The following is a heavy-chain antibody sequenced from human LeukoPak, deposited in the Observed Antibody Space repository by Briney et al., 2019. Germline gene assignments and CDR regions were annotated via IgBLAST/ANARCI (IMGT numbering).Heavy chain of an antibody. D-gene: IGHD6-19*01. CDR3: ARDGDSSGWYGFDY. J-gene: IGHJ4*02. CDR1: GFTFSSYC. CDR2: IKQDGSEK. Sequence: VGSLRPSCAASGFTFSSYCMSWVRQAPGKGLERVANIKQDGSEKYYVDSVKGRFTISRDNAKNSLYLQMNSLRAEDTAVYYCARDGDSSGWYGFDYWGQGTLVTVSS. V-gene: IGHV3-7*01.